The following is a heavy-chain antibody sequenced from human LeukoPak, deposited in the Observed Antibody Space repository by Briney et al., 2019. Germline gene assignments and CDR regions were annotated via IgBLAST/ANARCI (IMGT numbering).Heavy chain of an antibody. CDR2: ISSSGTTI. CDR3: AKDGGTHFDH. Sequence: GGSLRLSCAASGFTFSSYAMSWVRQAPGKGLEWVSYISSSGTTISYAQSVKGRFTITRDNAQNSLTLHMNTLRADDTAVYYCAKDGGTHFDHWGQGTLVTVSS. D-gene: IGHD1-26*01. CDR1: GFTFSSYA. V-gene: IGHV3-48*01. J-gene: IGHJ4*02.